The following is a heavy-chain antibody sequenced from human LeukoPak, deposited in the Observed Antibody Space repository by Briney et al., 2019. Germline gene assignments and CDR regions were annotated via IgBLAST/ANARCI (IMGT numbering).Heavy chain of an antibody. CDR3: AKESSDSLYYYMDV. CDR1: GFTFSAYS. Sequence: GGSLRLSCAASGFTFSAYSMNWVRQAPGKGLEWLSSINPTSNYIYYADSVKGRFTISRDNAKKLLYLQMNSLRAEDTAVYYCAKESSDSLYYYMDVWGKGTTVTVSS. V-gene: IGHV3-21*04. J-gene: IGHJ6*03. CDR2: INPTSNYI. D-gene: IGHD2-21*02.